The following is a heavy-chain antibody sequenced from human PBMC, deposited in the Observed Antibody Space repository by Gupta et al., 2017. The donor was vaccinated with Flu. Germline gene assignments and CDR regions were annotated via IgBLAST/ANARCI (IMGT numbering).Heavy chain of an antibody. D-gene: IGHD1-26*01. CDR1: GYTFPSYD. CDR3: ARMVGYSAKQVRLDY. J-gene: IGHJ4*02. Sequence: QVLLVQSGAGVKKPGASVKVSCKASGYTFPSYDINWVRQAPGQGLEWMGWMNPSRDNTGYAQTFQGRITMTRDTSINTFYMELSSLRSEDTAVYYCARMVGYSAKQVRLDYWGQGTLVTVSS. V-gene: IGHV1-8*01. CDR2: MNPSRDNT.